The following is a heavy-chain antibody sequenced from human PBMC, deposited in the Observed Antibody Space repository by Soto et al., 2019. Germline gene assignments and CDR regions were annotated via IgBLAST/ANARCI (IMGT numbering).Heavy chain of an antibody. Sequence: ASVKVSCKASRYTFTSXARHGVRQAPGQRLEWMGCINAGNGNTKYSQNFQGRVTITRDTCASTADMELSSLRSEDTAVYYCARGSGSYDILPGSPDWFDPWGQGTLLHVSS. CDR2: INAGNGNT. D-gene: IGHD3-9*01. J-gene: IGHJ5*02. CDR1: RYTFTSXA. V-gene: IGHV1-3*01. CDR3: ARGSGSYDILPGSPDWFDP.